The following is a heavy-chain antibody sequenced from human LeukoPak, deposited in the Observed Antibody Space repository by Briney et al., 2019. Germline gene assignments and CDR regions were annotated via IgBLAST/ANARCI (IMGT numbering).Heavy chain of an antibody. Sequence: GGSLRLSCAASGFTFSSHAMSWVRQAPGKGLEWVSAISGSGGTTYYADSVKGRFTISRDNSKNTLYLQMNSLRAEDTAVYYCAKHNLLGYCSGGSCYSGAFDIWGQGTMVTVSS. J-gene: IGHJ3*02. CDR1: GFTFSSHA. CDR2: ISGSGGTT. CDR3: AKHNLLGYCSGGSCYSGAFDI. D-gene: IGHD2-15*01. V-gene: IGHV3-23*01.